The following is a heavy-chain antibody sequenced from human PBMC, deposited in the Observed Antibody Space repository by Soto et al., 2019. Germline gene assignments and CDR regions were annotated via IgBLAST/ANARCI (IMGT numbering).Heavy chain of an antibody. J-gene: IGHJ5*02. D-gene: IGHD4-17*01. CDR3: AKDKTSYGDPNWFDP. V-gene: IGHV3-23*01. CDR2: TSGSGGST. Sequence: PGGSLRLSCAASGFTFSSYAMSWVRQAPGKGLEWVSATSGSGGSTYYADSVKGRFTISRDNSKNTLYLQMNSLRAEDTAVYYCAKDKTSYGDPNWFDPWGQGTLVTVSS. CDR1: GFTFSSYA.